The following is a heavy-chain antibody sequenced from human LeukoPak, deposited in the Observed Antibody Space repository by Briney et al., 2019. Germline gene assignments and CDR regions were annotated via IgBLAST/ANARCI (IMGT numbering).Heavy chain of an antibody. J-gene: IGHJ4*02. V-gene: IGHV4-34*01. CDR3: ARDLGYSYGNLGY. CDR1: GGSFSGHY. CDR2: INHSGST. D-gene: IGHD5-18*01. Sequence: SETLSLTCAVYGGSFSGHYWSWIRQPPGKGLEWIGEINHSGSTNYNPSLKSRVTISVDTSKNQFSLKLSSVTAADTAVYYCARDLGYSYGNLGYWGQGTLVTVSS.